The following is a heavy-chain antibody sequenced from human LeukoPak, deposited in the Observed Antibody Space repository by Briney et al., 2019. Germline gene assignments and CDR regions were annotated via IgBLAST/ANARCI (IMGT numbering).Heavy chain of an antibody. CDR2: IYYSGST. Sequence: TSETLSLTCTVSGGSISSHYWSWIRQPPGKGLEWIGYIYYSGSTNYNPSLKSRVTISVDTSKNQFSLKLSSVTAADTAVYYCARTRLSARRVSYYYYYYMDVWGKGNTVTVCS. V-gene: IGHV4-59*11. J-gene: IGHJ6*03. CDR1: GGSISSHY. D-gene: IGHD6-6*01. CDR3: ARTRLSARRVSYYYYYYMDV.